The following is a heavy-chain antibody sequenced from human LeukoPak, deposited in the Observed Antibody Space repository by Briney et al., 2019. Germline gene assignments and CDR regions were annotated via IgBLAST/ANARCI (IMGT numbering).Heavy chain of an antibody. J-gene: IGHJ3*02. CDR1: GYSISSGYY. CDR2: IYHSGST. V-gene: IGHV4-38-2*02. CDR3: ARPAEYSSGWYGAFDI. Sequence: SETLSLTCTVSGYSISSGYYWGWIRQPPGKGLEWIGSIYHSGSTYYNPSLESRVTISVDTSKNQFSLKLSSVTAADTAVYYCARPAEYSSGWYGAFDIWGQGTMVTVSS. D-gene: IGHD6-19*01.